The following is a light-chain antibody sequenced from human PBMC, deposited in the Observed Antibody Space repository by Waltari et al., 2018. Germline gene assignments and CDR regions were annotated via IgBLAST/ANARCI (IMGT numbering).Light chain of an antibody. V-gene: IGKV1-5*03. CDR3: QQYNSLPT. J-gene: IGKJ1*01. CDR1: QSIITW. CDR2: KAS. Sequence: DIQMTQSPSTLSVSVGDRVTITCRASQSIITWLAWYQQKPGKAPKVLIYKASNLQSGFPSRVSGSGSETEFTLTISSLQPDDFGTYYCQQYNSLPTFGQGTKVEIK.